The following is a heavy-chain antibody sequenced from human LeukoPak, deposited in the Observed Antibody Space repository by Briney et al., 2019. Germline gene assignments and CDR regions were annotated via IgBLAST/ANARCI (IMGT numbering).Heavy chain of an antibody. Sequence: ASVKVSCKASGYSFSDYYMHWVRQAPGQGLEWMGWINPDSGGTHYAQKFQGRVTLTRDTSLSTAYMELSRLRSDDTAVYYCAKDISTHMEPPDWFDSWGQGTQVTVSS. J-gene: IGHJ5*01. CDR3: AKDISTHMEPPDWFDS. V-gene: IGHV1-2*02. D-gene: IGHD1-1*01. CDR1: GYSFSDYY. CDR2: INPDSGGT.